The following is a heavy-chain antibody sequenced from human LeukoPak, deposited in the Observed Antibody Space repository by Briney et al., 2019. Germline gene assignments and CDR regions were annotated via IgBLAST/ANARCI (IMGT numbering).Heavy chain of an antibody. CDR2: ISGYNGNT. D-gene: IGHD3-10*01. V-gene: IGHV1-18*01. J-gene: IGHJ4*02. Sequence: ASVKVSCKASGYTFTNYAINWVRQAPGQGLEWMGWISGYNGNTNYAEKLQGRVTMTTDTSTSTAYMELRSLTSDDTAVYYCARESYYYDSGSYPYYFDYWAQGTLVTVSS. CDR3: ARESYYYDSGSYPYYFDY. CDR1: GYTFTNYA.